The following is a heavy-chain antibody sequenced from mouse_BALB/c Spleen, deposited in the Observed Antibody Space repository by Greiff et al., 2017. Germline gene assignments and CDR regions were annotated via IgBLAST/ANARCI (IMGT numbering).Heavy chain of an antibody. CDR3: AILRTGYYYAMDY. D-gene: IGHD1-1*01. CDR2: ISYSGST. V-gene: IGHV3-2*02. J-gene: IGHJ4*01. Sequence: EVMLVESGPGLVKPSQSLSLTCTVTGYSITSDYAWNWIRQFPGNKLEWMGYISYSGSTSFNPSLKSRISITRDTSKNQFFLQLNSVTTEDTATYYCAILRTGYYYAMDYWGQGTSVTVSS. CDR1: GYSITSDYA.